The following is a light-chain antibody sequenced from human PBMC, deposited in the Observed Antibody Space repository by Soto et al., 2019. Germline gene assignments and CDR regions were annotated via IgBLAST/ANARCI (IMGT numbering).Light chain of an antibody. Sequence: EFVLTQSPATLSVSPGERATLSFMFSQSVSRKLAWYQQTRGQAPRLLISDASNRATGIPARFSGSGSGTDFTLTISSLEPEDFAVYYCHQRQYWPPITFGQGTRLE. V-gene: IGKV3-11*01. CDR3: HQRQYWPPIT. CDR2: DAS. J-gene: IGKJ5*01. CDR1: QSVSRK.